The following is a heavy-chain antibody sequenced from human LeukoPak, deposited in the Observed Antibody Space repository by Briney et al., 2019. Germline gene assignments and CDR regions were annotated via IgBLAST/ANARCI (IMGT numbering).Heavy chain of an antibody. V-gene: IGHV3-7*01. CDR2: IKQDGSEK. J-gene: IGHJ4*02. D-gene: IGHD5-18*01. CDR1: GFTFSGYW. Sequence: GGSLRLSCAASGFTFSGYWMSWVRQAPGKGLEWVANIKQDGSEKYYVDSVKGRFTISRDNAKNSLYLQMNSLRAEDTAVYYCATSLGLNTAMVFDYWGQGTLVPVSS. CDR3: ATSLGLNTAMVFDY.